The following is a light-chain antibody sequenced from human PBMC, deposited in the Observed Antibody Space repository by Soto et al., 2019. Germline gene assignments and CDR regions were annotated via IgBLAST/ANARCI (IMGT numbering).Light chain of an antibody. CDR2: DAS. CDR3: QQYDNRSQIT. CDR1: QDISNY. Sequence: DIQMTQSPSSLSASVGDRVTITCQASQDISNYLNWYQQKPGKAPKLLIYDASNLETGGPSRFSGSGSGTDFTFTISSRQPEDIATYYCQQYDNRSQITFGQGTRLEI. V-gene: IGKV1-33*01. J-gene: IGKJ5*01.